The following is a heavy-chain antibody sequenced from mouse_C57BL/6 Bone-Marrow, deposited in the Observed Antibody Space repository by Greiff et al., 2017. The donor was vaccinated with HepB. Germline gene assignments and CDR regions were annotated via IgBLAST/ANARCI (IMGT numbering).Heavy chain of an antibody. CDR2: INPNNGGT. Sequence: EVQLQQSGPELVKPGASVKIPCKASGYTFTDYNMDWVKQSHGKSLEWIGDINPNNGGTIYNQKFKGKATLTVDKSSSTAYMERRSLTSEDTAVYYCARGRYYGSSPPNFDYWGQGTTLTVSS. V-gene: IGHV1-18*01. CDR1: GYTFTDYN. J-gene: IGHJ2*01. CDR3: ARGRYYGSSPPNFDY. D-gene: IGHD1-1*01.